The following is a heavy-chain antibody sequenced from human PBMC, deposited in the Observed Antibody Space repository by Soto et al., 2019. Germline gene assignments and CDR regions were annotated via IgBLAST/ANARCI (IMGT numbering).Heavy chain of an antibody. CDR1: GFTFSSYA. V-gene: IGHV3-23*01. CDR3: AKDHGYSYGSANRSLFDY. D-gene: IGHD5-18*01. Sequence: GGPLRLSCTAVGFTFSSYAMSWVRQTPGKWLEWVSVISGSGGSTYYADSVKGRFTISRDNSNNTLYLQMNSLRAEDTAVYYFAKDHGYSYGSANRSLFDYWGQGTLVTVSS. CDR2: ISGSGGST. J-gene: IGHJ4*02.